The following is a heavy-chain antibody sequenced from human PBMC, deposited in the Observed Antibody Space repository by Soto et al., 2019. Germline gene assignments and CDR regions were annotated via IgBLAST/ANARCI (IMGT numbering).Heavy chain of an antibody. Sequence: QVQLQESGPGLVKPSQTLSLTCTVPGGSISSGGYYWSWIRQHPGKGLEWIGYIYYSGSTYYNPSLKSRVTISVDASKSQFSLKLSSVTAADTAVYYCARGGDMITFGGVIVISGFDYWGQGTLVTVSS. CDR2: IYYSGST. CDR3: ARGGDMITFGGVIVISGFDY. V-gene: IGHV4-31*03. J-gene: IGHJ4*02. CDR1: GGSISSGGYY. D-gene: IGHD3-16*02.